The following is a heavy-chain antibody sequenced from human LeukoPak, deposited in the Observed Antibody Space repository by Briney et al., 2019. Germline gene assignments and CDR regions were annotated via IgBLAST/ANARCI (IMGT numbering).Heavy chain of an antibody. CDR3: ARGMYYYYYGMDV. V-gene: IGHV3-48*01. CDR1: GFTFSSYA. Sequence: GGLGLSCAASGFTFSSYAMSLGPQAPGKGLEWVSYISSSSSTIYYADSVKGRFTISRDNAKNSLYLQMNSLRAEDTAVYYCARGMYYYYYGMDVWGQGTTVTVSS. J-gene: IGHJ6*02. CDR2: ISSSSSTI. D-gene: IGHD2-8*01.